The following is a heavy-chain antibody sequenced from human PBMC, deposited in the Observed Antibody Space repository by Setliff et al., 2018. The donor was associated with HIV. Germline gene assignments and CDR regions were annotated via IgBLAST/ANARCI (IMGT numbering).Heavy chain of an antibody. CDR1: GYTFTAYY. CDR2: INPSSGGT. V-gene: IGHV1-2*06. Sequence: ASVKVSCKTSGYTFTAYYMHWVRQAPGQGLEWMGRINPSSGGTNYPQKFQGRVTMTRDTSIGAAYMELSSLTSDDTAVYYCARVLSYSDSSAHRWFDAFDIWGQGTMVTGSS. J-gene: IGHJ3*02. CDR3: ARVLSYSDSSAHRWFDAFDI. D-gene: IGHD3-22*01.